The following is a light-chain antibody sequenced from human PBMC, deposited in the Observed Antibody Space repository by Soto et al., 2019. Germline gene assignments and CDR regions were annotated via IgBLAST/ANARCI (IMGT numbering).Light chain of an antibody. Sequence: QSALTQPASVSGSPGQLITISCTGTSSDVGGYNYVSWYQQQPGKAPKFMIYDVSNRPSGVSNRFSGSKSGNTASLTISGLQAEDEADYYCCSYTTSNTRQIVFGTGTKLTVL. CDR1: SSDVGGYNY. CDR2: DVS. J-gene: IGLJ1*01. CDR3: CSYTTSNTRQIV. V-gene: IGLV2-14*01.